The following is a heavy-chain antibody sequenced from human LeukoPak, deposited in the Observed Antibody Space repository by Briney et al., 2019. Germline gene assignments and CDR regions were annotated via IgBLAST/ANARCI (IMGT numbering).Heavy chain of an antibody. CDR2: IYYSGST. CDR3: AGSKQYIAAAGHYYYYGMDV. D-gene: IGHD6-13*01. J-gene: IGHJ6*02. V-gene: IGHV4-30-4*08. CDR1: GGSINSGDSY. Sequence: SQTLSLTCTVSGGSINSGDSYWSWIRQPPGKGLEWIGYIYYSGSTYYNPSLKSRVTISVGTSKNQFSLKLSSVTAADTAVYYCAGSKQYIAAAGHYYYYGMDVWGQGTTVTVSS.